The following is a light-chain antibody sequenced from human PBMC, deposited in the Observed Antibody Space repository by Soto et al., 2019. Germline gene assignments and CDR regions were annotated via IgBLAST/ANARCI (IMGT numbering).Light chain of an antibody. J-gene: IGKJ5*01. V-gene: IGKV3-11*01. CDR2: DAS. CDR1: QSVSSY. CDR3: QQRSNWPPT. Sequence: EIVLTQSPATLSLSPGERATLSCRASQSVSSYLAWYQQKPGQAPRLLIYDASNRATGIPAMFSGSGSGTDVTLTISSLEPEDFAVYYCQQRSNWPPTCGQGTRLEIK.